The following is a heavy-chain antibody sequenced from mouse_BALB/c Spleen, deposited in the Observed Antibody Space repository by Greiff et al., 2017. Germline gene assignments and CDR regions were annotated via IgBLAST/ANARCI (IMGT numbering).Heavy chain of an antibody. CDR2: ISSGGSYT. D-gene: IGHD4-1*01. Sequence: EVMLVESGGDLVKPGGSLKLSCAASGFTFSSYGMSWVRQTPDKRLEWVATISSGGSYTYYPDSVKGRFTISRDNAKNTLYLQMSSLKSEDTAMYYCARHEWDVDFAWFAYWGQGTLVTVSA. J-gene: IGHJ3*01. CDR1: GFTFSSYG. CDR3: ARHEWDVDFAWFAY. V-gene: IGHV5-6*01.